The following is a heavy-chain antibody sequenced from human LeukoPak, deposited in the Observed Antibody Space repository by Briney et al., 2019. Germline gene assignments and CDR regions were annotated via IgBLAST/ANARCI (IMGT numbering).Heavy chain of an antibody. CDR3: ASLADCTNGVCSNDYYYMDV. Sequence: SETLSLTCTVSGASISSSSYYWGWIRPPPGKGLEWLGSIYYSGSTYYNPSLKSRVTISMDPSKNQFSLKLRSVTAADTAVYYCASLADCTNGVCSNDYYYMDVWGKGTTVTVSS. V-gene: IGHV4-39*01. D-gene: IGHD2-8*01. CDR1: GASISSSSYY. CDR2: IYYSGST. J-gene: IGHJ6*03.